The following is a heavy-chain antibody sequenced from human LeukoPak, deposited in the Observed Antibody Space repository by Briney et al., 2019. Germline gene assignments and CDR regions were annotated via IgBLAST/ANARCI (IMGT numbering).Heavy chain of an antibody. D-gene: IGHD5-18*01. Sequence: ASETLSLTCTVSGGSISSSSAYWGWIRQPPGKGLEWIGCIYYSKNTYYNPSLKSRVTISADTSKNQFSLTLGSVSATDTAVYYCVSPRGFSYGYFDYWGQGTLVTVSS. CDR3: VSPRGFSYGYFDY. CDR1: GGSISSSSAY. V-gene: IGHV4-39*01. CDR2: IYYSKNT. J-gene: IGHJ4*02.